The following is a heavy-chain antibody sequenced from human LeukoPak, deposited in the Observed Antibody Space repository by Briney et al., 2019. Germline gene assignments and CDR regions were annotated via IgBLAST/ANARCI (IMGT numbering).Heavy chain of an antibody. CDR3: AREGTEDLDY. D-gene: IGHD3-10*01. CDR2: INPSGGST. J-gene: IGHJ4*02. CDR1: GYTFTSYY. Sequence: ASVKVSCKASGYTFTSYYMHWVRQAPGQGLEWMGRINPSGGSTSYAQKFQGRVTMTSDTSTSTVYMELSSLRSEDTAVYYCAREGTEDLDYWGQGTLVTVSS. V-gene: IGHV1-46*01.